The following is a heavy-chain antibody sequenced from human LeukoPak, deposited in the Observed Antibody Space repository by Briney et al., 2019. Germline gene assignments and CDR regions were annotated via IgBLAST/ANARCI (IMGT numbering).Heavy chain of an antibody. V-gene: IGHV1-69*06. J-gene: IGHJ4*02. Sequence: SVKVSCKASGGTFSSYAISWVRQAPGQGLEWMGGIIPIFGTANYAQKFQGRVTITADKSTSTAYMELSSLRSEDTAVYYCARDDVLRYFDWSGLGGYFDYWGQGTLVTVSS. CDR2: IIPIFGTA. CDR3: ARDDVLRYFDWSGLGGYFDY. D-gene: IGHD3-9*01. CDR1: GGTFSSYA.